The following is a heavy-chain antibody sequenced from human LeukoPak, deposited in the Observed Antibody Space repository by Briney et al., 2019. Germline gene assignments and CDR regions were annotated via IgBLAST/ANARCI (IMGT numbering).Heavy chain of an antibody. J-gene: IGHJ4*02. CDR1: GVSISSYY. CDR2: IYYSGST. V-gene: IGHV4-59*01. Sequence: PSETLSLTCTVSGVSISSYYWSWIRQPPGKGLEWIGYIYYSGSTNYNPSLKSRVTISVDTSKNQFSMKLSSVNAADTAVYYCARDRGWMGSYWLDYWGQGTLVTVSS. D-gene: IGHD5-18*01. CDR3: ARDRGWMGSYWLDY.